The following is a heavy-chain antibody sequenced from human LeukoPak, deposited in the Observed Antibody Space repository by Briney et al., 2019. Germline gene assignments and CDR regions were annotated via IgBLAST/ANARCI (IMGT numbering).Heavy chain of an antibody. D-gene: IGHD6-19*01. CDR2: IIPILDIT. CDR3: ARNSAGYSSGYYYY. V-gene: IGHV1-69*02. J-gene: IGHJ4*02. Sequence: ASVKVSCKASGGTFSSYSFSWVRQAPGQGLEWVGRIIPILDITNYAQRFQGRVTITADKSTSTAYMELSSLTSEDTAVYYCARNSAGYSSGYYYYWGQGTPVTVSS. CDR1: GGTFSSYS.